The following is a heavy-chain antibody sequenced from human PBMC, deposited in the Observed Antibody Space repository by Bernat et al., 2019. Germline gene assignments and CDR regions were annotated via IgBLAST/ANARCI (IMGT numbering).Heavy chain of an antibody. J-gene: IGHJ5*02. D-gene: IGHD3-22*01. CDR1: GGSISSSSYY. V-gene: IGHV4-39*01. CDR3: ARLYYDSSGSYWFDH. CDR2: IYFSGST. Sequence: QLQLQESGPGLVKPSETLSLTCTVSGGSISSSSYYWGWIRQPPGKGLEWIASIYFSGSTYYNPAIKGRVNFSVDTSKNKFSLRLSSVTATDTAMYYYARLYYDSSGSYWFDHWGQGTLVTVSS.